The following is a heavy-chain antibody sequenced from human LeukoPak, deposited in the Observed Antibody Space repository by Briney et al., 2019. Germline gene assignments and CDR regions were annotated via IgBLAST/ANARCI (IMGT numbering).Heavy chain of an antibody. CDR2: TYYRSKWYN. CDR3: ARADYDFWSGPSPNYYSYGMDV. D-gene: IGHD3-3*01. Sequence: SQTLSLTCAISGDSVSSNSAAWNWIRQSPSRGLEWLGRTYYRSKWYNDYPVSVKSRITINPDTSKNQFSLQLNSVTPEDTAVYYCARADYDFWSGPSPNYYSYGMDVWGQGTTVTVSS. V-gene: IGHV6-1*01. J-gene: IGHJ6*02. CDR1: GDSVSSNSAA.